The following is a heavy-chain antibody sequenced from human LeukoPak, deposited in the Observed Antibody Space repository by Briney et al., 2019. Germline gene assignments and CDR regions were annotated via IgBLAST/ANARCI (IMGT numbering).Heavy chain of an antibody. CDR3: AKVKMPSGAFDY. D-gene: IGHD2-15*01. J-gene: IGHJ4*02. CDR1: GFTFSSYA. V-gene: IGHV3-23*01. CDR2: ISGSGGST. Sequence: GGSLRLSCAASGFTFSSYAMSWVRQAPGKGLEWVSAISGSGGSTYYADSVKGRFTISRDNSKNTLYLQTNSLRAEDTAVYYCAKVKMPSGAFDYWGQGTLVTVSS.